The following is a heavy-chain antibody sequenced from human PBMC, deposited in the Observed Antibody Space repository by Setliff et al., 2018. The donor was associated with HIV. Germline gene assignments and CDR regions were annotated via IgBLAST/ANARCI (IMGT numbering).Heavy chain of an antibody. D-gene: IGHD6-19*01. Sequence: SETLSLTCSVSGDSVSSRSYYWGWIRQSPGEGLEWIGSIYFNGITHDNPSLKSRVTTSVDTSKNQFSLKLRSVTAADRAVYYCARVPGYSSGTSYMDVWGKGTTVTVSS. CDR3: ARVPGYSSGTSYMDV. CDR1: GDSVSSRSYY. CDR2: IYFNGIT. J-gene: IGHJ6*03. V-gene: IGHV4-39*01.